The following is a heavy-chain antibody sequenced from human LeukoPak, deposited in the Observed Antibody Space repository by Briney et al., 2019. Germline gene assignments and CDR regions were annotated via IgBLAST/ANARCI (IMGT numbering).Heavy chain of an antibody. D-gene: IGHD4-23*01. CDR3: SRSFGGNPPGWYFDL. V-gene: IGHV4-39*01. CDR1: GGSISSSNYY. J-gene: IGHJ2*01. Sequence: SETLSLTCTVSGGSISSSNYYWVWIRQPPGKGLEWIASIFYSGSTYYNASLKSRVSISVDTSNNQFSLKLTSVTAADTAVYYCSRSFGGNPPGWYFDLWGRGPLVTVSS. CDR2: IFYSGST.